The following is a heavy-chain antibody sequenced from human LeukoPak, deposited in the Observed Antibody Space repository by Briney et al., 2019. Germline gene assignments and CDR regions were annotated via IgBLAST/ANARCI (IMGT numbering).Heavy chain of an antibody. CDR1: GGSISSSSYY. J-gene: IGHJ3*02. V-gene: IGHV4-39*07. CDR3: ARVTPGWDAFDI. CDR2: IYYSGST. D-gene: IGHD5-24*01. Sequence: SETLSLTCTVSGGSISSSSYYWGWIRQPPGKGLEWIGSIYYSGSTYYNPSLKSRVTISVDTSKNQFSLKLSSVTAADTAVYYCARVTPGWDAFDIWGQGTMVTVSS.